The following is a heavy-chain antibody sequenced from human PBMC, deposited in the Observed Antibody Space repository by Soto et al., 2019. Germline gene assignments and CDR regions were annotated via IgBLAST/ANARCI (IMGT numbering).Heavy chain of an antibody. CDR1: GFTFSSYT. J-gene: IGHJ4*02. D-gene: IGHD2-15*01. CDR2: INGGGGST. CDR3: AKDKFCSGGSCYYDY. V-gene: IGHV3-23*01. Sequence: EVQLLEAGGDLIQPGGSLRLSCAASGFTFSSYTMTWVRQAPGKGLEWVSAINGGGGSTYYADSVKGRFTISRDNSKDTLYLQMNGLRADDTALYYCAKDKFCSGGSCYYDYWGQGTLVTVSS.